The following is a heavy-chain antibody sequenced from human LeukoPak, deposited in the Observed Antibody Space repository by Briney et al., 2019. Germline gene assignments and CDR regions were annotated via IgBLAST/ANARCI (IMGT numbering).Heavy chain of an antibody. J-gene: IGHJ4*02. D-gene: IGHD4-11*01. CDR3: ARGPRLSVTKSYYFDY. CDR2: INHSGST. Sequence: SETLSLTCAVYGGSFSGYYWSWIRQPPGKGLEWIGEINHSGSTNYNPSLKSRVTISVDTSKNQFSLKLSSVTAADTAVYYYARGPRLSVTKSYYFDYWGQGTLVTVSS. V-gene: IGHV4-34*01. CDR1: GGSFSGYY.